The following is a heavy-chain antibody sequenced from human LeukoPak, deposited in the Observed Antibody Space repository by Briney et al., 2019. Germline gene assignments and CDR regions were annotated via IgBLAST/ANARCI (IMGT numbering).Heavy chain of an antibody. Sequence: GGSLKLSCAASGFTFSDSGMHWVRQASGKGLEWVGRIRSRANSYATAYAASVRGRFTISRDDSKNTAYLQMNSLRTEDTAVSYCTRRSCSRGSCSSDYWGQRTLVTVSS. CDR2: IRSRANSYAT. J-gene: IGHJ4*02. D-gene: IGHD2-15*01. CDR1: GFTFSDSG. CDR3: TRRSCSRGSCSSDY. V-gene: IGHV3-73*01.